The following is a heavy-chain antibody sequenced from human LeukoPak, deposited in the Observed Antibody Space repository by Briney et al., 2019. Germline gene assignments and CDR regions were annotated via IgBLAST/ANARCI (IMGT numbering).Heavy chain of an antibody. J-gene: IGHJ4*02. V-gene: IGHV3-48*04. CDR1: GFTFSTYG. CDR2: ISSSGSNI. D-gene: IGHD5-18*01. CDR3: ARVYSYGYYFDY. Sequence: GGSLRLSCAASGFTFSTYGMHWVRQAPGKGLEWVSYISSSGSNIYYADSVKGRFTISRDNAKNSLYLQMNSLRAEDTAVYYCARVYSYGYYFDYWGQGTLVTVSS.